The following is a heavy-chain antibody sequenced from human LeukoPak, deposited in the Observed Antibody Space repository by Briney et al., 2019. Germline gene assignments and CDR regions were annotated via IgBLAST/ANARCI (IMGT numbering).Heavy chain of an antibody. Sequence: SETLSLTCTVSGGSISSGSYYWSWIRQPAGKGLEWIGRIYTSGSTNYNPSLKSRVTMSVDTSKNQFSLKLSSVTAADTAVYYCARAPWGGSYDYYYYYYMDVWGKGTTVTVSS. CDR3: ARAPWGGSYDYYYYYYMDV. CDR1: GGSISSGSYY. V-gene: IGHV4-61*02. CDR2: IYTSGST. D-gene: IGHD1-26*01. J-gene: IGHJ6*03.